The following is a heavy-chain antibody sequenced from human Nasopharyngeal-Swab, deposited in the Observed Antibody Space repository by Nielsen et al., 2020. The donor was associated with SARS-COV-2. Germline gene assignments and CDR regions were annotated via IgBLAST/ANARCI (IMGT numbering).Heavy chain of an antibody. CDR3: AREGNVLLWFGEYRGVDY. V-gene: IGHV4-34*01. CDR1: GGSFSGYY. Sequence: SETLSLTCAVYGGSFSGYYWGWIRQPPGKGLEWIGSIYYSGSTYYNPSLKSRVTISVDTSKNQFSLKLSSVTAADTAVYYCAREGNVLLWFGEYRGVDYWGQGTLVTVSS. D-gene: IGHD3-10*01. CDR2: IYYSGST. J-gene: IGHJ4*02.